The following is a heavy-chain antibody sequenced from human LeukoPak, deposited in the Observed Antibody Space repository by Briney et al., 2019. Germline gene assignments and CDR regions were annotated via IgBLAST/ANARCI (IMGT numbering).Heavy chain of an antibody. V-gene: IGHV3-11*01. CDR2: ISSSGSTI. Sequence: GGSLRLSYAASGFTFSDYYMSWIRQAPGKGLEWVSYISSSGSTIYYADSVKGRFTISRDNAKNSLYLQMNSLRAEDTAVYYCASYYGSGSYLYYFDCWGQGTLVTVSS. D-gene: IGHD3-10*01. CDR3: ASYYGSGSYLYYFDC. J-gene: IGHJ4*02. CDR1: GFTFSDYY.